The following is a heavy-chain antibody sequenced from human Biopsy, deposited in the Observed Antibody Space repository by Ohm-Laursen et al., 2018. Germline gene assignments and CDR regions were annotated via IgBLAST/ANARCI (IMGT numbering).Heavy chain of an antibody. D-gene: IGHD3-10*01. CDR3: ARWYGDLFYYYNGMDV. CDR1: EFTFSGHR. CDR2: ITSRTSST. V-gene: IGHV3-48*04. J-gene: IGHJ6*02. Sequence: SLRLCCTASEFTFSGHRMNWVRQAPGRGLEWVSYITSRTSSTHYADSVKGRVTISRDNANNSVSLQMNNLRVDDTAVYYCARWYGDLFYYYNGMDVWGQGTTVTVSS.